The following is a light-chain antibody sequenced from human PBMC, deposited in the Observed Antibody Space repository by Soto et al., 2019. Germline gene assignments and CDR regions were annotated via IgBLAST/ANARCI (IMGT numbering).Light chain of an antibody. V-gene: IGKV3-15*01. CDR3: QQYGDWLRT. Sequence: EIVMTQSPATLSVSPGDRATLSCRASQGVRNNLAWYQQKPGQPPRLVIYDTSTRGPGSPARFSGSGSGTEFTLTISSLQAEDFAVYYCQQYGDWLRTFGQGTKVDVK. CDR2: DTS. J-gene: IGKJ1*01. CDR1: QGVRNN.